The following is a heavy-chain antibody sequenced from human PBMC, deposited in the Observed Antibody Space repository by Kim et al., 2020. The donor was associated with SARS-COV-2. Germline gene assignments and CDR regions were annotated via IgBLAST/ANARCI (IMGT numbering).Heavy chain of an antibody. D-gene: IGHD2-15*01. Sequence: GGSLRLSCAASGFTFSDYWMHWVRRAPGKWLLWVSRISDDGSSPSYADSVKGRFTISRDNAKNTLYLQVNSLRADDTAVYYCVRGGPRYCSGDSCYAGEYWGQVTLVTVSS. V-gene: IGHV3-74*01. CDR3: VRGGPRYCSGDSCYAGEY. CDR1: GFTFSDYW. CDR2: ISDDGSSP. J-gene: IGHJ4*02.